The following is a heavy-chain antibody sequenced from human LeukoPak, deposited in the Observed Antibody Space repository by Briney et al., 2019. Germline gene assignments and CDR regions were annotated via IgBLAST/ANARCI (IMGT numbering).Heavy chain of an antibody. CDR3: ARGGTTVTTNNWFDP. D-gene: IGHD4-17*01. J-gene: IGHJ5*02. Sequence: PSETLSLTCTVSGYSISNGYYWGRVRPPPGEGLGWGGSSYHSVSTYYNPSLKSRVTISVDTSKNQFSLKLSSVTAADTAVYYCARGGTTVTTNNWFDPWGQGTLVTVSS. CDR2: SYHSVST. CDR1: GYSISNGYY. V-gene: IGHV4-38-2*02.